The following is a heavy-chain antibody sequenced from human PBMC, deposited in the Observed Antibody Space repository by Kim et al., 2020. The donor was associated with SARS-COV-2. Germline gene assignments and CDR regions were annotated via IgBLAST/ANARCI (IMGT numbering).Heavy chain of an antibody. CDR1: GYTFTSYG. V-gene: IGHV1-18*01. D-gene: IGHD3-10*01. J-gene: IGHJ6*02. CDR3: AREGGWVLWFGELLPNHYYYGMDV. Sequence: ASVKVSCKASGYTFTSYGISWVRQAPGQGLEWMGWISAYNGNTNYAQKLQGRVTMTTDTSTSTAYMELRSLRSDDTAVYYCAREGGWVLWFGELLPNHYYYGMDVWGQGTTVTVSS. CDR2: ISAYNGNT.